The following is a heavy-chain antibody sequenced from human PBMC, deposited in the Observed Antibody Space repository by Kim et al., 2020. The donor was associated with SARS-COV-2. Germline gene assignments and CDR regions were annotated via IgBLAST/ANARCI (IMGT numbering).Heavy chain of an antibody. J-gene: IGHJ4*02. V-gene: IGHV3-7*01. D-gene: IGHD1-26*01. Sequence: GGSLRLSCSASGFSFSSYTMSWVRQAPGKGLEWVAKMKQDGSEIYYVDSVKGRFTISRDNAKNSLYLQMNSLRVEDTAVYYCARGGAAQFDSWGQGTLVTVSS. CDR3: ARGGAAQFDS. CDR2: MKQDGSEI. CDR1: GFSFSSYT.